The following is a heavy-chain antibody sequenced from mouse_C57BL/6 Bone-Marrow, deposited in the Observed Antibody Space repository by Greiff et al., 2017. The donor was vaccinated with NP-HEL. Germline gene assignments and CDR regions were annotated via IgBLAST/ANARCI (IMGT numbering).Heavy chain of an antibody. Sequence: EVKLVESGGGLVQPGGSMKLSCVASGFTFSNYWMNWVRQSPEKGLEWVAQIRLKSDNYATHYAESVKGRFTISRDDSKYSVYLKMNNLRAADTGIYYCTGCSYYFDYWGQGTTLTVSS. J-gene: IGHJ2*01. D-gene: IGHD1-1*01. CDR2: IRLKSDNYAT. CDR1: GFTFSNYW. CDR3: TGCSYYFDY. V-gene: IGHV6-3*01.